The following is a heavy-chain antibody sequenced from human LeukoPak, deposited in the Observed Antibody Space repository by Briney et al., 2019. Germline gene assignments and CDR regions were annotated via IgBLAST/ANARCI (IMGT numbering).Heavy chain of an antibody. V-gene: IGHV3-30*18. Sequence: GGSLRLSCAASGFTFSSYGMHWVRQAPGKGLEWVAVISYDGSNKYYADPVKGRFAISRDNSKNTLYLQMNSLRAEDTAVYYCAKDLGGDQDYWGQGTLVTVSS. CDR2: ISYDGSNK. D-gene: IGHD2-21*01. J-gene: IGHJ4*02. CDR3: AKDLGGDQDY. CDR1: GFTFSSYG.